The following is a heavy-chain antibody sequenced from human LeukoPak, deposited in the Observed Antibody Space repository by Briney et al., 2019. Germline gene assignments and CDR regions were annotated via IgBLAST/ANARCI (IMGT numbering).Heavy chain of an antibody. D-gene: IGHD6-19*01. CDR3: AKDSSGWLRKGNYFDY. V-gene: IGHV3-43D*03. CDR2: ISWDGGST. J-gene: IGHJ4*02. Sequence: GGSLRLSCAASGFTFDDYAMHWVRQAPGKGLEWVSLISWDGGSTYYADSVKGRFTISRDNSKNSLYLQMNSLRAEDTALCYCAKDSSGWLRKGNYFDYWGQGTLVTVSS. CDR1: GFTFDDYA.